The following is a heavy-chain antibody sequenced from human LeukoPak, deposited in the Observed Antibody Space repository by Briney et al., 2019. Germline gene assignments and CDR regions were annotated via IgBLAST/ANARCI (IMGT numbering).Heavy chain of an antibody. CDR3: ARDSDSSGYYYPDNWFDP. Sequence: SEPLSLTCTVSGGSISSHYWSWIRQPPGRGLEWIGYIYNSGSTNYNPSLKSRVTISVDTSKNQFSLKLSSVTAADTAVYYCARDSDSSGYYYPDNWFDPWGQGTLVTVSS. J-gene: IGHJ5*02. V-gene: IGHV4-59*11. CDR2: IYNSGST. CDR1: GGSISSHY. D-gene: IGHD3-22*01.